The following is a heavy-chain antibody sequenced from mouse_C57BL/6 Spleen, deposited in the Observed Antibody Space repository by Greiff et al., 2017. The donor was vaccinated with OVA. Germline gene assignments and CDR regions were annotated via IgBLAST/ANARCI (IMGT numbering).Heavy chain of an antibody. V-gene: IGHV3-6*01. D-gene: IGHD2-4*01. Sequence: DVQLQESGPGLVNPSQSLSLTCSVTGYSITSGYYWNWIRQFPGNKLEWMGYISYDGSNNYNPSLKNRISLTRDTSKNQFFLKLNSVTTEDTATYYCASNYDFFDYWGKGTTLTVSS. CDR1: GYSITSGYY. CDR3: ASNYDFFDY. J-gene: IGHJ2*01. CDR2: ISYDGSN.